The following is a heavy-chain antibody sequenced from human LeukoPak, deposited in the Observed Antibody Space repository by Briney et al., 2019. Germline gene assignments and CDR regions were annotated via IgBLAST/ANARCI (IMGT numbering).Heavy chain of an antibody. CDR2: LGGSGATT. CDR3: AKERLTTTAFDI. D-gene: IGHD4-11*01. J-gene: IGHJ3*02. Sequence: GGSLRLSCAASGFTFSANSMSWVRQAPGKGLEWVSILGGSGATTYYADSVKGRFTISRDNSKNMLYLQMNSLRAEDTAVYYCAKERLTTTAFDIWGQGTMVTVSS. V-gene: IGHV3-23*01. CDR1: GFTFSANS.